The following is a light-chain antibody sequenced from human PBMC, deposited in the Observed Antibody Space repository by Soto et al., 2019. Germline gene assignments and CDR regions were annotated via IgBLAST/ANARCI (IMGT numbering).Light chain of an antibody. CDR1: SGDVGGYKY. CDR3: SSYAGSNNVI. CDR2: EVS. V-gene: IGLV2-8*01. J-gene: IGLJ2*01. Sequence: QPVLTQPPSASGSPGQSVTISCTGTSGDVGGYKYVSWYQQHPGKAPKLMIYEVSKRPSGVPDRFSGSKSGNTASLTVSGLQAEDEADYYCSSYAGSNNVIFGGGTKLTVL.